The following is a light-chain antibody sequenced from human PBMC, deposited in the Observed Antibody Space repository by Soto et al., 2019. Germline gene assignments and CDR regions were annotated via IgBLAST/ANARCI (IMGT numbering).Light chain of an antibody. CDR1: QSISIN. V-gene: IGKV3-15*01. CDR3: QQYNNWPLT. CDR2: GAS. J-gene: IGKJ4*01. Sequence: EIVMTQSPATLSVSPGERATLSCRANQSISINLAWYQQRPGQAPRLLIYGASTRATGIPATFSGSGSGTEFTLTISSLQSEDFAVYYCQQYNNWPLTFGGGTKVEIK.